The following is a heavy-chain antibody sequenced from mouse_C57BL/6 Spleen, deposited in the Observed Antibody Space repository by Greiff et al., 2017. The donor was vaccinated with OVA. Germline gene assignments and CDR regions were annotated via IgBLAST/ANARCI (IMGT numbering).Heavy chain of an antibody. D-gene: IGHD1-1*01. CDR1: GYTFTSYW. CDR3: ARSGSNYWYFEV. Sequence: QVQLQQSGAELVMPGASVKLSCKASGYTFTSYWMHWVKQRPGQGLEWIGEIDPSDSYTNYNQKFKGKSTLTVDKSSSTAYMQLSSLTSEDSAVYYCARSGSNYWYFEVWGTGTTVTVSS. J-gene: IGHJ1*03. V-gene: IGHV1-69*01. CDR2: IDPSDSYT.